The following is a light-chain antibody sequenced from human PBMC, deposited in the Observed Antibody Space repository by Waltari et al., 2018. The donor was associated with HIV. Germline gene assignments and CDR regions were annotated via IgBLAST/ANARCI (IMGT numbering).Light chain of an antibody. J-gene: IGLJ2*01. CDR1: SSDVGGYNF. CDR2: DVS. CDR3: CSYAGSYPVV. V-gene: IGLV2-11*01. Sequence: QSALTQPRSVSGSPGQSVTISCTGTSSDVGGYNFVSWYQQHPGKAPKLMIYDVSNRPSGVPDRFSGSKSGNTASLTISGLQAEDEADYYCCSYAGSYPVVFGGGTKLTVL.